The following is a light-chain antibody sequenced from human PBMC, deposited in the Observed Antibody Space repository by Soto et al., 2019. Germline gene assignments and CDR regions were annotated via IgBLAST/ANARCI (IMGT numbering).Light chain of an antibody. CDR2: DAS. J-gene: IGKJ1*01. CDR1: QSISSW. V-gene: IGKV1-5*01. Sequence: EILMTQSPSTLSASVGDRVTITCRASQSISSWLAWYQQKPGKAPKLLIYDASSLESGVPSRFSGSGSGTEFTLTISSLQPDDFATYYCQQYNSYSGTFGQGTKVEIK. CDR3: QQYNSYSGT.